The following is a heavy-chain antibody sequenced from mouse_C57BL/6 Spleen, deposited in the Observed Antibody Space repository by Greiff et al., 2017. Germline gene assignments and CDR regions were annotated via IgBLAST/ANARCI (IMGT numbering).Heavy chain of an antibody. V-gene: IGHV5-4*03. CDR1: GFTFSSYA. J-gene: IGHJ2*01. D-gene: IGHD1-1*01. Sequence: EVKVVESGGGLVKPGGSLKLSCAASGFTFSSYAMSWVRQTPEKRLEWVATISDGGSYTYYPDNVKGRFTLSRDTAKNTLYLQMSHLKSEETAMYNWERGGNYYGFDYWGQGTTHTVSS. CDR2: ISDGGSYT. CDR3: ERGGNYYGFDY.